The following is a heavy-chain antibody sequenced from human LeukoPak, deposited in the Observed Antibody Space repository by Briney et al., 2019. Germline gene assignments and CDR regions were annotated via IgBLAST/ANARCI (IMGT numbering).Heavy chain of an antibody. CDR3: ARGSKDEEHIVVVTAIPFPDY. J-gene: IGHJ4*02. V-gene: IGHV3-64*01. Sequence: PGGSLRLSCAASGFTFSNYAMHWVRQAPGKGLEYVSAISSNGGSTYYANSVKGRFTISRDNSKNTLYLQMNSLRAEDTAVYYCARGSKDEEHIVVVTAIPFPDYWGQGTLVTVSS. D-gene: IGHD2-21*02. CDR2: ISSNGGST. CDR1: GFTFSNYA.